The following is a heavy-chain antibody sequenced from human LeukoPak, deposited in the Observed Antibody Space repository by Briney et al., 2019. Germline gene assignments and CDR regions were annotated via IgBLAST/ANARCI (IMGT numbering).Heavy chain of an antibody. CDR2: MNPNSGNT. Sequence: ASVKVSCKASGYTFTSYDINWVRQATGQGLEWMGWMNPNSGNTGYAQKFQGRVTMTRNTSISTAYMELSSLRAEDTAVYYCARDRSAYDFWSGYADGWGQGTLVTVSS. D-gene: IGHD3-3*01. J-gene: IGHJ4*02. CDR3: ARDRSAYDFWSGYADG. CDR1: GYTFTSYD. V-gene: IGHV1-8*01.